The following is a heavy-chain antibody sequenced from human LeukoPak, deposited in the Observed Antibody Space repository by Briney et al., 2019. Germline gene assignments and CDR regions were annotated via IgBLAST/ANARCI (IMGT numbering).Heavy chain of an antibody. CDR1: GYSFTTYW. CDR2: IYAGDSDT. V-gene: IGHV5-51*01. D-gene: IGHD6-13*01. CDR3: ARLRYSSSWDFDY. Sequence: GEPLKISCRGSGYSFTTYWIGWVRQMPGKGLEWMGIIYAGDSDTRYSPSFQGQVTISADKSFSTAYLQWSSLKASDTAMYYCARLRYSSSWDFDYWGQGTLVTVSS. J-gene: IGHJ4*02.